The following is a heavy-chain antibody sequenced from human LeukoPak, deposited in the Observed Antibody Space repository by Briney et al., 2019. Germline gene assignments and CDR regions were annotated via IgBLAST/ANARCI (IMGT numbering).Heavy chain of an antibody. V-gene: IGHV3-23*01. Sequence: GGSLRLSCAASGFSVSNSAMTWVRQSPGNGLESVSSITESGSSTYYADSVKGRFTMSRDTSKNMLHLQMNSLRVEDTAVYYCAKGPGPTRIVVIPAAPPGAFDIWGQGTMVIVSS. CDR1: GFSVSNSA. CDR3: AKGPGPTRIVVIPAAPPGAFDI. CDR2: ITESGSST. D-gene: IGHD2-2*01. J-gene: IGHJ3*02.